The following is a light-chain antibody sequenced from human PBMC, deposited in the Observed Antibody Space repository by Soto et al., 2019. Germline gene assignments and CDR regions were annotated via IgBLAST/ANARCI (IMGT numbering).Light chain of an antibody. CDR3: QQYGSSPST. CDR2: GAS. J-gene: IGKJ1*01. V-gene: IGKV3-20*01. CDR1: QSVGSSY. Sequence: EIVLTQSPGTLSLSPGESATLSCRASQSVGSSYLAWYRQQPGQAPRLLIYGASSRATGIPDRFSGGGSGTAFTLTISRLEPEDFAFYYCQQYGSSPSTFGQGTKVEIK.